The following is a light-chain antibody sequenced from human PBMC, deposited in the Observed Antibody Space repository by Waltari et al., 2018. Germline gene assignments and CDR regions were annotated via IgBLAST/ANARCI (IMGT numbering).Light chain of an antibody. CDR1: RPNIGSNT. CDR3: AAWDDSLNGWV. Sequence: QSVLTQSPSASATPGHRVTYSCSGSRPNIGSNTVNWYKQVPGTAPKLLISTNNQRPSGVPDRFSGSKSGTSASLAISGLQSEDEADYFCAAWDDSLNGWVFGGGTKLSVL. J-gene: IGLJ3*02. CDR2: TNN. V-gene: IGLV1-44*01.